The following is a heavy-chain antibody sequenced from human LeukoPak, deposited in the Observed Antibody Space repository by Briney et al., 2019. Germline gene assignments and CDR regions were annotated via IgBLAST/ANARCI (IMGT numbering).Heavy chain of an antibody. CDR1: GDSISSYY. V-gene: IGHV4-59*01. CDR3: ARAPQPTSYGDYGKRYFDL. CDR2: IYYSGTT. Sequence: PSETLSLTCTVSGDSISSYYCDWIRQPPGKGLEWIGYIYYSGTTNYNLSLKSRVTISVDTSKNQFSLKLTSVTAADTAVYYCARAPQPTSYGDYGKRYFDLWGRGTLVTVSS. D-gene: IGHD4-17*01. J-gene: IGHJ2*01.